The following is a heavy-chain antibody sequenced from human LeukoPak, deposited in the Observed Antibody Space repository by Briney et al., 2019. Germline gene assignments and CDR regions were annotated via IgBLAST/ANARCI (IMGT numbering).Heavy chain of an antibody. CDR1: GFTFSSYA. V-gene: IGHV3-23*01. D-gene: IGHD3-22*01. Sequence: GGSLRLSCAASGFTFSSYAMSWVRQAPGKGLEWVSAISGSGGSTYYADSVKGRFTISRDNSKNTLYLQMNSLRAEDTAVYYCAKDLTVPYYYDSSGSRPADYWGQGTLVTVSS. CDR3: AKDLTVPYYYDSSGSRPADY. CDR2: ISGSGGST. J-gene: IGHJ4*02.